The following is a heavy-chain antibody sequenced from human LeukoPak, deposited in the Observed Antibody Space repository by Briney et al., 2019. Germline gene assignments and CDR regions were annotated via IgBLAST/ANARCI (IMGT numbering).Heavy chain of an antibody. D-gene: IGHD2-21*01. J-gene: IGHJ5*02. Sequence: ASVTVSCKASGYIFTSYYMHWVRQAPGLGLEWMGMINPSGGSTNYAQKFQGRVTMTRDTSTSTVYMELSSLRSEDTAVYYCARDDWTRASFDPWGQGTLVTVSS. CDR2: INPSGGST. CDR3: ARDDWTRASFDP. V-gene: IGHV1-46*01. CDR1: GYIFTSYY.